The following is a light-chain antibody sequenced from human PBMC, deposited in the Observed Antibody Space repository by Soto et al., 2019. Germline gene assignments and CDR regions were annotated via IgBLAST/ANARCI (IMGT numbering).Light chain of an antibody. Sequence: QSVLTQPSSVSGTPGQGVTISCSGSISNIGNNYVYWFQQLPGTAPKVLSNRNDQRPSGVPDRFSGSKSGTSAYLSISGLRSEDEADYYCAEWDDTVSSYVFGTGNKITVL. J-gene: IGLJ1*01. CDR1: ISNIGNNY. CDR3: AEWDDTVSSYV. V-gene: IGLV1-47*01. CDR2: RND.